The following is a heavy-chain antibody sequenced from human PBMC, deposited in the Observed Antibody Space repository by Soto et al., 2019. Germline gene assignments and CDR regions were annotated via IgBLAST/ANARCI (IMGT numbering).Heavy chain of an antibody. D-gene: IGHD2-2*03. CDR3: ARDSFLGYCSGTSCHDASDI. CDR2: IYYSGST. Sequence: SETLSLTCTVSGGSISSGDYYWTWIRQPPGKGLEWIGYIYYSGSTYYNPSLKNRATISVDTSKKQVSLRLSSVTAADTAVYYCARDSFLGYCSGTSCHDASDIWGQGTMVTVSS. V-gene: IGHV4-30-4*01. J-gene: IGHJ3*02. CDR1: GGSISSGDYY.